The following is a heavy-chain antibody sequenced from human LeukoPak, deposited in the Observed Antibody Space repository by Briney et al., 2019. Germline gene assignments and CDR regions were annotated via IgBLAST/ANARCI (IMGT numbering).Heavy chain of an antibody. Sequence: PGRSLRLSCAASGFTFSNYAMHWVRQAPGKGLEWVALISYDGSNTYYADSMKGRFTISRDNSKDTLYLQMNSLRIEDTAVYYCAKNRVVFNWNFAYYFDDWGQGTLVTVPS. V-gene: IGHV3-30*18. CDR3: AKNRVVFNWNFAYYFDD. CDR1: GFTFSNYA. CDR2: ISYDGSNT. J-gene: IGHJ4*02. D-gene: IGHD1-7*01.